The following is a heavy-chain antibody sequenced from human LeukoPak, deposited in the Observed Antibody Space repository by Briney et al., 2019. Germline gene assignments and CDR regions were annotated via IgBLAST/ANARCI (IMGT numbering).Heavy chain of an antibody. CDR3: ARAYDFPDY. D-gene: IGHD3-3*01. J-gene: IGHJ4*02. Sequence: ASVKVSCKASGYTFTNYSLNWVRQAPGQGLEWMGWIDTNTGNPTYAQGFIGRFVFSLDTSVTTAYLQISSLKAEDTAVYYCARAYDFPDYWGQGTLVTVSS. CDR2: IDTNTGNP. CDR1: GYTFTNYS. V-gene: IGHV7-4-1*02.